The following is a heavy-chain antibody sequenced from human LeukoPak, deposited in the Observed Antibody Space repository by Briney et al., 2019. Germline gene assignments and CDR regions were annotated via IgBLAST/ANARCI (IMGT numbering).Heavy chain of an antibody. CDR1: GGSISSSSYY. J-gene: IGHJ1*01. CDR3: ASSIEEMATITGTGYFQH. Sequence: PSETLSLTCTVSGGSISSSSYYWGWIRQPPGKGLEWIGSIYYSGSTYYNPSLKSRVTISVDTSKNQFSLKLSSVTAADTAVYYCASSIEEMATITGTGYFQHWGQGTLVTVSS. CDR2: IYYSGST. V-gene: IGHV4-39*01. D-gene: IGHD5-24*01.